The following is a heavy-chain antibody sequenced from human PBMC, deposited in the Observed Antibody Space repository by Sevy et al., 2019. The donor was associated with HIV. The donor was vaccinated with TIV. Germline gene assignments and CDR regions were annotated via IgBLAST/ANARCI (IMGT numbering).Heavy chain of an antibody. J-gene: IGHJ3*02. CDR2: ISSSSSYI. V-gene: IGHV3-21*01. CDR1: GFTFSSYS. D-gene: IGHD5-12*01. CDR3: ARVNDLVAYDAFDI. Sequence: GGSLRLSCAASGFTFSSYSMNWVRQAPGKGLEWVSSISSSSSYIYYADSVKGRFTISRDNAKNSLYLQMNRLRAEDTAVYYCARVNDLVAYDAFDIWGQGTMVTVSS.